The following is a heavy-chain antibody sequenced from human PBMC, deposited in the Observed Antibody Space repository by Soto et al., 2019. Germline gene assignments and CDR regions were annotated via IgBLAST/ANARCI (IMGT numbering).Heavy chain of an antibody. CDR3: AKDRTGTTLYYYGMDV. J-gene: IGHJ6*02. D-gene: IGHD1-1*01. Sequence: PGGSQILSCAASGFTFSSYCMHWVRQAPGKGLEWVAVISYDGSNKYYADSVKGRFTISRDNSKNTLYLQMNSLRAEDTAVYYCAKDRTGTTLYYYGMDVWGQGTTVTVSS. V-gene: IGHV3-30*18. CDR2: ISYDGSNK. CDR1: GFTFSSYC.